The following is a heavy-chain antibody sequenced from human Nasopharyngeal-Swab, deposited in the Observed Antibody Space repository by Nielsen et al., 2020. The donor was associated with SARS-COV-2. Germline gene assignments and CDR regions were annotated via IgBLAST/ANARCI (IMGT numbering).Heavy chain of an antibody. CDR2: IYYSGST. Sequence: WIRQPPGKGLEWIGYIYYSGSTYYTPSLKSRVTISVDTSKNQFSLKLSSVTAADTAVYYCARGDRGQLEKNDYWGQGTLVTVSS. CDR3: ARGDRGQLEKNDY. V-gene: IGHV4-30-4*01. D-gene: IGHD3-10*01. J-gene: IGHJ4*02.